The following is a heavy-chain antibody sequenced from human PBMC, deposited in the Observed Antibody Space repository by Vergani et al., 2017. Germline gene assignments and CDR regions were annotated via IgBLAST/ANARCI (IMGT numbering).Heavy chain of an antibody. CDR2: TWYEDNNN. CDR1: SFKLGDYG. Sequence: QVQLVESGGGVVQPGRSLRLSCTPSSFKLGDYGMHWVRQAPGRGLEWVSMTWYEDNNNYYADSVKGRFTISKDIAKNTLDLRINSLRGDDTAVYYCARETRDTPSSLHYWGQGTLVTVSS. CDR3: ARETRDTPSSLHY. J-gene: IGHJ4*02. V-gene: IGHV3-33*01. D-gene: IGHD5-24*01.